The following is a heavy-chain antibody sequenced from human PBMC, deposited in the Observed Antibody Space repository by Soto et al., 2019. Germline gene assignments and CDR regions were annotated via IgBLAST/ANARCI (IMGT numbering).Heavy chain of an antibody. V-gene: IGHV1-3*01. CDR1: GYTFIDYA. J-gene: IGHJ4*02. CDR2: INGGNGKT. Sequence: QVQLLQSGAEVRKPGASVKISCKTSGYTFIDYAIHWVRQAPGQGRECMGWINGGNGKTFYSQTFQGRLTIATDTSAITAYTDRSTLRFELTAVYYCARDWMHSAFDYWGQGTLVTVSS. CDR3: ARDWMHSAFDY. D-gene: IGHD2-2*03.